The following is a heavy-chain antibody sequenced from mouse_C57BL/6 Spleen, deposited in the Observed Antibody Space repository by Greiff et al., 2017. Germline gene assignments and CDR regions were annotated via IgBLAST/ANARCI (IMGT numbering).Heavy chain of an antibody. J-gene: IGHJ2*01. CDR1: GFTFSDYG. Sequence: EVNVVESGGGLVKPGGSLKISCAASGFTFSDYGMHWVRQAPEKGLEWVAYISSGSSTIYYADKVKGRFTISRDNAKNTLILQMTSLRSEATDMYYCARNYSSSDVGYYFDYWGQGTTRTVSS. V-gene: IGHV5-17*01. D-gene: IGHD1-1*01. CDR3: ARNYSSSDVGYYFDY. CDR2: ISSGSSTI.